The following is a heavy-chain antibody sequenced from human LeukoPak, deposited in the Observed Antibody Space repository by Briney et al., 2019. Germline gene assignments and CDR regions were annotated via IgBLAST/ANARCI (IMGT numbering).Heavy chain of an antibody. Sequence: SETLSLTCTVSGGSISSYYWSWIRQHPGKGLEWIGYIYYSGSTYYNPSLKSRVTISVDTSKNQFSLKLSSVTAADTAVYYCARVGMLFHYFDYWGQGTLVTVSS. CDR1: GGSISSYY. CDR3: ARVGMLFHYFDY. CDR2: IYYSGST. V-gene: IGHV4-59*06. D-gene: IGHD1-1*01. J-gene: IGHJ4*02.